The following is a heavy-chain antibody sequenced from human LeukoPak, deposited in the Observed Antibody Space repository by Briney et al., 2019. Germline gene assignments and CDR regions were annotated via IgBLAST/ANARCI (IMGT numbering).Heavy chain of an antibody. Sequence: PGGSLRLSYAACGYTFSSYWMQWVRQAPGKGLVCVSHINNDESSTSYADSVNGRFTISRDNAKTTLYLQMNSLRTEDTAVYYCACYGIAPPYWGQGTLVTVSS. CDR2: INNDESST. D-gene: IGHD2-15*01. CDR3: ACYGIAPPY. J-gene: IGHJ4*02. V-gene: IGHV3-74*01. CDR1: GYTFSSYW.